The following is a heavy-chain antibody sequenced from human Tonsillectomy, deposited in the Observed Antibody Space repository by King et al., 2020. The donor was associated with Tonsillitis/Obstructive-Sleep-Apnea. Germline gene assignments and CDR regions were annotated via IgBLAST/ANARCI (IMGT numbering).Heavy chain of an antibody. CDR1: GFTFSSSN. CDR2: ISTTSSYI. J-gene: IGHJ4*02. V-gene: IGHV3-21*01. D-gene: IGHD6-13*01. CDR3: ARGAYSTNYFDY. Sequence: VQLVESGGGLVKPGGSLRLSCAASGFTFSSSNMHWVRQAQGKGLEWGSSISTTSSYIYYADSVKGRFTISRDNAKNSLYLQMNSLRAEDTAVYYCARGAYSTNYFDYWGQGTLVTVSS.